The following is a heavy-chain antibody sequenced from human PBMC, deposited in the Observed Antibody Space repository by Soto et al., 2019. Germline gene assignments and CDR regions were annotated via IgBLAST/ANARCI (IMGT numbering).Heavy chain of an antibody. J-gene: IGHJ6*02. CDR3: ARSQGSSTSLEIYYYYYYGMDV. CDR2: IIPISGTA. V-gene: IGHV1-69*01. Sequence: QVQLVQSGAEVKKPGSSVKVSCKASGGTFSSYAISWLRQAPGQGLEGMGGIIPISGTANYAQKFQGRVTITADESTSTAYMELSSLRSEDTAVYYCARSQGSSTSLEIYYYYYYGMDVWGQGTTVTVSS. CDR1: GGTFSSYA. D-gene: IGHD2-2*01.